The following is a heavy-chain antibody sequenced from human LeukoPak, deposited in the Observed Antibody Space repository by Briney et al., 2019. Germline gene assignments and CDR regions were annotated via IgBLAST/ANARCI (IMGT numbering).Heavy chain of an antibody. J-gene: IGHJ4*02. D-gene: IGHD2-2*01. CDR2: IIPILGIA. Sequence: SVKVSCTASGGTFSSYAISWVRQAPGQGLEWMGRIIPILGIANYAQKFQGRVTITADKSTSTAYMELSSLRSEDTAVYYCARGGRAARLCDYWGQGTLVTVSS. CDR1: GGTFSSYA. V-gene: IGHV1-69*04. CDR3: ARGGRAARLCDY.